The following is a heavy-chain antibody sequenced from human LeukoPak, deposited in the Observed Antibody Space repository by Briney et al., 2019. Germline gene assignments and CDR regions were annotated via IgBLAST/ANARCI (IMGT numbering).Heavy chain of an antibody. D-gene: IGHD2-2*02. V-gene: IGHV4-39*01. CDR1: GGSISSSSYY. CDR2: IYYSGST. J-gene: IGHJ5*02. Sequence: SETLSLTCTVSGGSISSSSYYWGWIRQPPGKGLEWIGSIYYSGSTYYNPSLKSRVTISVDTSKNQFSLKLSSVTAADTAVYYCARHERTIRRYQLLYFASWFDPWGQGTLVTVSS. CDR3: ARHERTIRRYQLLYFASWFDP.